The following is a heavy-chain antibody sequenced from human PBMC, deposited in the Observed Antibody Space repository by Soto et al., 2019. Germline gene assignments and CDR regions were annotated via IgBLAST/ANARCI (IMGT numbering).Heavy chain of an antibody. Sequence: EVQLLESGGGLVQPGGSLRLSCAASGFTFNNYAMTWVRQAPGKGLEWVSAISGGGDTTSYADSVKGRFTVSRDGSKNPLYLQMSSLRAEDTALSYCAKGRGGSGSLTPRVDFWGQGTLGTVSS. J-gene: IGHJ4*02. CDR2: ISGGGDTT. D-gene: IGHD3-10*01. V-gene: IGHV3-23*01. CDR1: GFTFNNYA. CDR3: AKGRGGSGSLTPRVDF.